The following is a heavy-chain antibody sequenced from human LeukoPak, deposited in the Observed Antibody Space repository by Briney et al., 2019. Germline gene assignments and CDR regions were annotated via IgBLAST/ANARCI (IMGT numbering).Heavy chain of an antibody. CDR3: ARDQGYSSGWYPYYYYGMDV. D-gene: IGHD6-19*01. J-gene: IGHJ6*02. CDR2: ISAYNGNT. V-gene: IGHV1-18*01. Sequence: ASVKVSCKASGYTFTSYGISWVRQAPGQGLEWMGWISAYNGNTNYAQKLQGRVTMTTDTSTSTAYMELRSLRSDDTAVYYCARDQGYSSGWYPYYYYGMDVWGQGTTVTVSS. CDR1: GYTFTSYG.